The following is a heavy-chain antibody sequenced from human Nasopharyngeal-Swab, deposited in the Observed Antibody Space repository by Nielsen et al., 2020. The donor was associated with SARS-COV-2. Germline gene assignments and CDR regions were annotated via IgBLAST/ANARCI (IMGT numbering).Heavy chain of an antibody. J-gene: IGHJ4*02. D-gene: IGHD2-21*02. CDR2: INTNTGNP. V-gene: IGHV7-4-1*02. Sequence: ASVKVACKAAGYSFTSYARNWVRQAPGQGLEWMGWINTNTGNPTYAQGFTGRFVFSLDTSVSTAYLQISSLKAEDTAVYYCARDREVTATTFDYWGQGTLVTVSS. CDR1: GYSFTSYA. CDR3: ARDREVTATTFDY.